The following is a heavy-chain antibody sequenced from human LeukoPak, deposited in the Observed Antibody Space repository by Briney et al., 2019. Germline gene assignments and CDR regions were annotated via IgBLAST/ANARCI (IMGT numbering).Heavy chain of an antibody. J-gene: IGHJ4*02. CDR1: GGTFSGYA. CDR3: TRESGSSGPTDSPELDY. Sequence: GASVKVSCKASGGTFSGYAIGWVRQAPGQGLEWMGRIIPIFGTANYAQKFQGRVTITTDESTSTAYMELSRLRSEDTAVYYCTRESGSSGPTDSPELDYWGKGTLVTVSS. V-gene: IGHV1-69*05. D-gene: IGHD3-10*01. CDR2: IIPIFGTA.